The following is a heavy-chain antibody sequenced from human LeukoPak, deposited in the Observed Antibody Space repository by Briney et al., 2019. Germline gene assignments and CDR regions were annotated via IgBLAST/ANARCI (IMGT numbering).Heavy chain of an antibody. D-gene: IGHD5-12*01. CDR3: ARDIGGEGYDFDY. CDR1: GFTFSDYY. V-gene: IGHV3-11*06. Sequence: GGSLRLSCVASGFTFSDYYMSWIRQAPGKGLEWVSYISSSSSYTYYADSVKGRFTISRDNAKNSLYLQMNSLRAEDTAVYYCARDIGGEGYDFDYWGQGTLVTVSS. CDR2: ISSSSSYT. J-gene: IGHJ4*02.